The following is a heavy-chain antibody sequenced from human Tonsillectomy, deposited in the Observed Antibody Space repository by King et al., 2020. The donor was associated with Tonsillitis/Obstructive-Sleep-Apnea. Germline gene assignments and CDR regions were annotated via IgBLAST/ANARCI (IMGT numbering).Heavy chain of an antibody. Sequence: VQLQESGPGLVKPSETLSLTCTVSGGSISSYYWSWIRQPPGKGLEWIGYIYYSGSTNYNPSLKSRVTILVDTSKNQFSLTLSSVTAADTAVYYCASLHCSSTSCPWGPWFDPWGQGTLVTVSS. CDR3: ASLHCSSTSCPWGPWFDP. CDR1: GGSISSYY. D-gene: IGHD2-2*01. J-gene: IGHJ5*02. CDR2: IYYSGST. V-gene: IGHV4-59*01.